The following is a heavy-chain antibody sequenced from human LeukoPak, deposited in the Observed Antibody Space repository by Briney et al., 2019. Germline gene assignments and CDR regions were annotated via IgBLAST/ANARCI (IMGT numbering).Heavy chain of an antibody. J-gene: IGHJ4*02. D-gene: IGHD2-21*02. CDR1: GFTSSNHG. CDR3: ARDRLEAVTDDDYFDY. Sequence: GGSLRLSCAASGFTSSNHGMHWVRQAPGKGPEWVALIWYDGSNKYYGDSVKGRFTISRDNSKNTVYLQMNSLRAEDTGVYYCARDRLEAVTDDDYFDYWGQGTLVTVSS. CDR2: IWYDGSNK. V-gene: IGHV3-33*01.